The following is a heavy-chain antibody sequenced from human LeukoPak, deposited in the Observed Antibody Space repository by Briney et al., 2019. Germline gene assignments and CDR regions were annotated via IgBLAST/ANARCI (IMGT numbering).Heavy chain of an antibody. V-gene: IGHV3-21*01. CDR1: GFTFSSYS. CDR2: ISTSSSYI. CDR3: ARGLIGGYYYGSGSYYHYFDY. Sequence: GGSLRLSCAASGFTFSSYSMNWVRQAPGKGLEWVSSISTSSSYIHYADSVKGRFTISRDNAKNSLYLQMNSLRAEDTAVYYCARGLIGGYYYGSGSYYHYFDYWGQGTLVTVSS. D-gene: IGHD3-10*01. J-gene: IGHJ4*02.